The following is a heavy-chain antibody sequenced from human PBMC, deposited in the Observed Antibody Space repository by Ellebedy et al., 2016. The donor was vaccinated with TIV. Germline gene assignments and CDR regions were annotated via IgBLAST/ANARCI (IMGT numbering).Heavy chain of an antibody. CDR3: ARDTAYSPTLSIPNWFDP. CDR1: GFIFSSSW. D-gene: IGHD2/OR15-2a*01. Sequence: GGSLRLXXVASGFIFSSSWMSWVRQAPGKGLEWVDNIKQDGSEKYYVDSVKGRFIISRDNAKNSLYLQMNSLRAEDTAVYYCARDTAYSPTLSIPNWFDPWGQGTLVTVSS. V-gene: IGHV3-7*01. J-gene: IGHJ5*02. CDR2: IKQDGSEK.